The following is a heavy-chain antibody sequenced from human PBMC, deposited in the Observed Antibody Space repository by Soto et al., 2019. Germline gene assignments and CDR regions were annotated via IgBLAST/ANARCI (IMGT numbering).Heavy chain of an antibody. CDR3: AKDHGRTFGELMLH. J-gene: IGHJ4*02. D-gene: IGHD3-10*01. V-gene: IGHV3-23*01. CDR2: ISGSGDDT. Sequence: GGSLRLSCAASGFTFTDYAMNWVRQAPGKGLEWVSAISGSGDDTYYADSVKGRFTISRDNSKNTLFLQIISLRVEDTALYYCAKDHGRTFGELMLHWGQGTLVTVSS. CDR1: GFTFTDYA.